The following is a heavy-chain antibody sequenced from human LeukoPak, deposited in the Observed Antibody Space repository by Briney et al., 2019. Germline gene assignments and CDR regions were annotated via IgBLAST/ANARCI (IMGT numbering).Heavy chain of an antibody. CDR1: CGSFSGYY. Sequence: SEILSLTCAVYCGSFSGYYWSWIRQPPGKGLEWIGEINHSGSTNYNPSLKSRVTISVDTSKNQFSLKLSSVTAADTAVYYCARLSNNYYDSSVHFDYWGQGTLVTVSS. CDR3: ARLSNNYYDSSVHFDY. V-gene: IGHV4-34*01. D-gene: IGHD3-22*01. J-gene: IGHJ4*02. CDR2: INHSGST.